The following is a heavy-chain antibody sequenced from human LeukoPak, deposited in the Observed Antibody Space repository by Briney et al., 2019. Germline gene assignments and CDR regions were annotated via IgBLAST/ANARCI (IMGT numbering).Heavy chain of an antibody. CDR1: GLTVRNNY. J-gene: IGHJ4*02. CDR3: AKDLTTVTTQGDY. Sequence: GGSLRLSCAASGLTVRNNYMSWVRQAPGKGLEWVSVVYSDGSTYYADSVKGRFTISRDNSKNTLYLQMNSLRTEDTAVYYCAKDLTTVTTQGDYWGQGTLVTVS. D-gene: IGHD4-17*01. V-gene: IGHV3-53*05. CDR2: VYSDGST.